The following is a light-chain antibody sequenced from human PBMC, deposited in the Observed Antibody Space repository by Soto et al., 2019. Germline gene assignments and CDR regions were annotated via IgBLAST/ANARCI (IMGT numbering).Light chain of an antibody. CDR3: QQRKSYPLT. J-gene: IGKJ5*01. Sequence: DIQLTQSPSFLSASVGDRATITCRASQDINTYLAWYQQKPGKAPKLLIFAASTMQNGVPSRFSGSGAGTEVSVTITSLQPEDFATYYCQQRKSYPLTFGQGTRVEIK. CDR1: QDINTY. CDR2: AAS. V-gene: IGKV1-9*01.